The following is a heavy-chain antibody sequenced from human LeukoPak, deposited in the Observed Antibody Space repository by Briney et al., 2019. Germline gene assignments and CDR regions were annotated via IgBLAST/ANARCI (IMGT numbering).Heavy chain of an antibody. D-gene: IGHD6-19*01. Sequence: ASVKVSCKASGYTFTSYDINWVRQATGQGLEWMGWMNPNGGNTGYAQKFQGRVTITRNTSISTAYMELSSLRSEDTAMYYCARGVVKGGWYHLFDYWGQGTLVTVSS. CDR2: MNPNGGNT. CDR3: ARGVVKGGWYHLFDY. J-gene: IGHJ4*02. CDR1: GYTFTSYD. V-gene: IGHV1-8*03.